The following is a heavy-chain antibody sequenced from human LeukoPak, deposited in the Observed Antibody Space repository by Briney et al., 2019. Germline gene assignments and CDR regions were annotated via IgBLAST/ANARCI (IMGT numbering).Heavy chain of an antibody. D-gene: IGHD3-3*01. J-gene: IGHJ5*02. CDR1: GFTFDDYG. Sequence: GGSLRLSCAASGFTFDDYGMSWVRQAPGKGLEWVSGIDRNGDSTGYADSVEGRFTISRDNAKNSLYLQMDSLRAEDTAVYYCAGSRYDFWSGSINWFDPWGQGTLVTVSS. CDR2: IDRNGDST. V-gene: IGHV3-20*04. CDR3: AGSRYDFWSGSINWFDP.